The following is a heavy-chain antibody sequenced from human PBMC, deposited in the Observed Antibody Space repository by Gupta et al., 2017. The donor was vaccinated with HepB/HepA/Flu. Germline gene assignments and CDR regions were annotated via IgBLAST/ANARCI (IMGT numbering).Heavy chain of an antibody. CDR2: ISGSGGST. Sequence: EVQLLESGGGLVQPGGSLRLSCAASGFTFSSYAMNWVRQAPGKGMEWVSGISGSGGSTYHADSVKGRFTISRDNSKNTLYLQMNSLRAEDTAVYYCAKDIYSSNWPIDYWGQGTLVTVSS. J-gene: IGHJ4*02. D-gene: IGHD6-13*01. V-gene: IGHV3-23*01. CDR3: AKDIYSSNWPIDY. CDR1: GFTFSSYA.